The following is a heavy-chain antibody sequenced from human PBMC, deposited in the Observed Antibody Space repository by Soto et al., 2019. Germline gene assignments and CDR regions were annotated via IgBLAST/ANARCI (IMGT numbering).Heavy chain of an antibody. CDR2: ISGGGDTT. V-gene: IGHV3-23*01. D-gene: IGHD3-10*01. Sequence: EVQLLESGGGLVQPGGSPRLSCAASGFTFNNYAMTWVRQAPGKGLEWVSAISGGGDTTSYADSVKGRFTVSRDGSKNTLYLQMSSLRAEDTALYYCAKGRGGSGSLTPRLDFWGQGTLVTVSS. J-gene: IGHJ4*02. CDR1: GFTFNNYA. CDR3: AKGRGGSGSLTPRLDF.